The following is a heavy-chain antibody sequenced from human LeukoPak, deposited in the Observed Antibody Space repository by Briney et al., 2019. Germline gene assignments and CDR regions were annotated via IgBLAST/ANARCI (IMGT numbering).Heavy chain of an antibody. J-gene: IGHJ4*02. V-gene: IGHV3-20*04. Sequence: GGSLRLSCAPSGFTFSSYWMHWVRQAPGKGLEWVSGINWNGGSTAYADSVRGRFTISRDDAKNSLYLQMNSLRVEDTAMYYCARKFSYSSSAYNPHYFDFWGQGIQVTVAS. CDR3: ARKFSYSSSAYNPHYFDF. CDR1: GFTFSSYW. D-gene: IGHD6-6*01. CDR2: INWNGGST.